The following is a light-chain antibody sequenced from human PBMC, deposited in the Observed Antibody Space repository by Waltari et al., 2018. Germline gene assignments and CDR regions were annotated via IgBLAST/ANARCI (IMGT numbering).Light chain of an antibody. Sequence: DILMTQSPDSLAVSLGERATINRKSSQSVLYRSNNKNYLARYKQKPGQPPKLLIYWASTRAARVPDRFSGSGSGTDVTLSISSLQAVDDAVYDCQQYQSTPLTFCGGTKVKIK. CDR1: QSVLYRSNNKNY. CDR2: WAS. V-gene: IGKV4-1*01. J-gene: IGKJ4*01. CDR3: QQYQSTPLT.